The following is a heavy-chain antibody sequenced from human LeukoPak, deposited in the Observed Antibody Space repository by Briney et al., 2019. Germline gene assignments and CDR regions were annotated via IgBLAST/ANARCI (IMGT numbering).Heavy chain of an antibody. D-gene: IGHD2-2*01. CDR1: GFTFSSYD. J-gene: IGHJ6*03. CDR3: ARDKGYCSSTSCYGAYYYYMDV. Sequence: GGSLRLSCAASGFTFSSYDIHWVRQAPGKGLEWVAVISYDGSNKYYADSVKGRFTISRDNSKNTLYLQMNSLRAEDTAVYYCARDKGYCSSTSCYGAYYYYMDVWGKGTTVTVSS. CDR2: ISYDGSNK. V-gene: IGHV3-30*19.